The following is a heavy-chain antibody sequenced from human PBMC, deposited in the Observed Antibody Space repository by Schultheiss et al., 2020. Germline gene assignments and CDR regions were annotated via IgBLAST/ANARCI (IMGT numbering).Heavy chain of an antibody. D-gene: IGHD2-15*01. J-gene: IGHJ5*02. Sequence: SVKVSCKASGYTFTSYDINWVRQATGQGLEWMGWIIPIFGTANYAQKFQGRVTITADKSTSTAYMELSSLRSDDTAVYYCARVLVVDTLSGGLHYNWFDPWGQGTLVNVYS. V-gene: IGHV1-69*06. CDR1: GYTFTSYD. CDR3: ARVLVVDTLSGGLHYNWFDP. CDR2: IIPIFGTA.